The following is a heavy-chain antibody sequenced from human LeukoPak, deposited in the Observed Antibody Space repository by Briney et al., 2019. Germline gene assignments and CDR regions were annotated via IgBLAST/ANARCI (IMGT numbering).Heavy chain of an antibody. CDR3: AREKSGGTSSWFDP. CDR2: IYHSGST. J-gene: IGHJ5*02. D-gene: IGHD6-25*01. V-gene: IGHV4-38-2*02. Sequence: SETLSLTCTVSGYSISSGYYWGWIRQPPGKGLEWIGSIYHSGSTYYNPSLKSRVTISVDTSKNQFSLKLSSVTAADTAVYYCAREKSGGTSSWFDPWGQGTLVTVSP. CDR1: GYSISSGYY.